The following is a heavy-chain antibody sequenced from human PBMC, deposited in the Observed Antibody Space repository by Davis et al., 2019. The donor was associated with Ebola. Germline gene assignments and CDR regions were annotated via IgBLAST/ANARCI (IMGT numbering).Heavy chain of an antibody. CDR2: INHSGST. J-gene: IGHJ6*02. V-gene: IGHV4-34*01. CDR1: GGSLTSRNY. D-gene: IGHD5-12*01. Sequence: SETLSLTCTVSGGSLTSRNYWSWTRQPPGKGLEWIGEINHSGSTNYNPSLKSRVTIPVDTSKNQFSLKLSSVTAADTAVYYCARGGGYGGYGMDVWGQGTTVTVSS. CDR3: ARGGGYGGYGMDV.